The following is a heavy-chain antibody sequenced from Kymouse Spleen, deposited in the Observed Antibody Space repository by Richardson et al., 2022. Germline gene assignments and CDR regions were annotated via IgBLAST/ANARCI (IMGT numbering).Heavy chain of an antibody. CDR2: IYYSGST. V-gene: IGHV4-61*01. J-gene: IGHJ6*02. D-gene: IGHD3-10*01. CDR1: GGSVSSGSYY. CDR3: ARDRYYYGSHYYYYGMDV. Sequence: QVQLQESGPGLVKPSETLSLTCTVSGGSVSSGSYYWSWIRQPPGKGLEWIGYIYYSGSTNYNPSLKSRVTISVDTSKNQFSLKLSSVTAADTAVYYCARDRYYYGSHYYYYGMDVWGQGTTVTVSS.